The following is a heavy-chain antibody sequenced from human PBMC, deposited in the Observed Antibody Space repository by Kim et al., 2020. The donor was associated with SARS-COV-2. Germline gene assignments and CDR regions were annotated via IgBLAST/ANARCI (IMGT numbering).Heavy chain of an antibody. V-gene: IGHV1-69*13. J-gene: IGHJ6*02. CDR3: AREVTYYQTYYYYYGMDV. D-gene: IGHD3-10*01. CDR1: GGTFSSYA. Sequence: SVKVSCKASGGTFSSYAISWVRQAPGQGLEWMGGIIPIFGTANYAQKFQGRVTITADESTSTAYMELSSLRSEDTAVYYCAREVTYYQTYYYYYGMDVWGQGTTVTVSS. CDR2: IIPIFGTA.